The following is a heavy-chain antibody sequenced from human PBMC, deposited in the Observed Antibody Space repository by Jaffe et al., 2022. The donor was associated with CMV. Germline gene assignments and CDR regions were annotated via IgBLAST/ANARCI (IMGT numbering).Heavy chain of an antibody. Sequence: EVQLVESGGGLVQPGGSLRLSCAASGFTFSSYEMNWVRQAPGKGLEWVSYISSSGSTIYYADSVKGRFTISRDNAKNSLYLQMNSLRAEDTAVYYCAREVGYCSGGSCYLYYYYMDVWGKGTTVTVSS. CDR2: ISSSGSTI. CDR1: GFTFSSYE. V-gene: IGHV3-48*03. J-gene: IGHJ6*03. D-gene: IGHD2-15*01. CDR3: AREVGYCSGGSCYLYYYYMDV.